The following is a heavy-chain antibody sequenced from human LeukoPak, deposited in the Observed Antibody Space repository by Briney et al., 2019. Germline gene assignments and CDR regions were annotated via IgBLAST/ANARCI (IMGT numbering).Heavy chain of an antibody. D-gene: IGHD3-10*01. J-gene: IGHJ4*02. CDR1: GFIFSNYA. CDR3: ARDSTYWYDSGSSGPHYFDY. Sequence: GWSLRLSCAASGFIFSNYAMHWVRQAPGKGLEWVALISSDGSKTYHADSVKGRFSISRDNSKNTLYLQLNSLRAEDTSVYYCARDSTYWYDSGSSGPHYFDYWGQGTLVTVSS. V-gene: IGHV3-30*01. CDR2: ISSDGSKT.